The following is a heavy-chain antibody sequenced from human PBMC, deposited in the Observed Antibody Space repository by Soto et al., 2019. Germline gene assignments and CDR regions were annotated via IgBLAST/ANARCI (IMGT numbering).Heavy chain of an antibody. CDR3: AKDRACDY. V-gene: IGHV3-23*01. D-gene: IGHD2-21*01. J-gene: IGHJ4*02. CDR2: ISVSGGST. Sequence: GGSLRLSCAASGFTLSSYAMSWVRQAPGKGLEWVSGISVSGGSTYYVDSVKGRFTISRDNSKNTLYLQMNSLRAEDTAVYYCAKDRACDYWGQGTQVTVSS. CDR1: GFTLSSYA.